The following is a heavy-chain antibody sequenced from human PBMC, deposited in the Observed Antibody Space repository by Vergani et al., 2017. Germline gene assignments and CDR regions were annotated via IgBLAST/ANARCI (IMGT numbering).Heavy chain of an antibody. J-gene: IGHJ4*02. CDR1: GCSITYGAFY. D-gene: IGHD3-9*01. CDR2: IYHSGGA. V-gene: IGHV4-39*01. CDR3: ARTESFILRYFHWAL. Sequence: QLQLQESGPGLVKPSETLSLTCTVSGCSITYGAFYWGWIRQSPGKGLEWIGNIYHSGGAYYNPSLKGRVTISVDTSKNQFSLEVTSVTAADTAIYFCARTESFILRYFHWALWGQGTLVTVSS.